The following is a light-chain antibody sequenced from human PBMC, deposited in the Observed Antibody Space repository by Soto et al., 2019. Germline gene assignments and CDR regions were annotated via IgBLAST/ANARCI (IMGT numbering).Light chain of an antibody. CDR2: GNS. CDR3: QSYDSSLSGFDV. J-gene: IGLJ1*01. Sequence: KRVTISCTGSSSNIGAGYDVHWYQQLPGTAPKLLIYGNSNRPSGVPDRFSGSKSGTSASLAITGLQAEDEADYYCQSYDSSLSGFDVFGTGTKVTVL. CDR1: SSNIGAGYD. V-gene: IGLV1-40*01.